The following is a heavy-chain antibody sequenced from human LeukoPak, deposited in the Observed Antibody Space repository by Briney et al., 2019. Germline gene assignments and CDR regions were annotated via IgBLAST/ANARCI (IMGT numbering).Heavy chain of an antibody. V-gene: IGHV1-18*01. J-gene: IGHJ4*02. CDR1: GYTFTSYG. CDR2: ISAYNGNT. CDR3: ARDGLEYYYDSSGYYFSDY. Sequence: ASVKVSCKASGYTFTSYGISWVRQAPGQGPEWMGWISAYNGNTNYAQKLQGRVTMTTDTSTSTAYMELRSLRSDDTAVYYCARDGLEYYYDSSGYYFSDYWGQGTLVTVSS. D-gene: IGHD3-22*01.